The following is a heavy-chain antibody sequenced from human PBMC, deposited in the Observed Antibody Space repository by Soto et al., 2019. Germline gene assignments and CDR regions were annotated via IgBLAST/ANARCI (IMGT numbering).Heavy chain of an antibody. CDR2: INPSGGST. D-gene: IGHD6-6*01. Sequence: QVQLVQSGVEVKKPGASVKVSCKASGYTFTDYRMIWVRQAPGQGLEWMGIINPSGGSTNYAPNFHGRGTLTSDSFTSPVYMELSNLRSEDTAVHYCASPAGRLANWFDPWGQGTLVTVSS. CDR1: GYTFTDYR. J-gene: IGHJ5*02. CDR3: ASPAGRLANWFDP. V-gene: IGHV1-46*01.